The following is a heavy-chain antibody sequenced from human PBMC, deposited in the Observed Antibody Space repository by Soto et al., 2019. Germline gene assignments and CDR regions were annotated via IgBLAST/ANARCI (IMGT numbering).Heavy chain of an antibody. D-gene: IGHD3-3*02. CDR2: ITNTGGAT. CDR1: GFNFGNFG. J-gene: IGHJ5*02. V-gene: IGHV3-23*01. Sequence: GGSLRLSCAASGFNFGNFGMSWVRQAPGKGLQWVSSITNTGGATYHTDSVKGRFIVSRDNSKNVMFLLMRGLGVDDTTLYFCARNPRSDIFGVRTIVETWLDTWGRGSLVTVSS. CDR3: ARNPRSDIFGVRTIVETWLDT.